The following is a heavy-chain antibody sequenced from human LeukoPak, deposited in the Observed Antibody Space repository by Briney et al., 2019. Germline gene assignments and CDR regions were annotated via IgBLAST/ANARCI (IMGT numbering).Heavy chain of an antibody. CDR2: ISGDGGST. CDR1: GFTFDDYA. J-gene: IGHJ3*02. CDR3: AKSIAVTIFGVVTPDAFDI. D-gene: IGHD3-3*01. V-gene: IGHV3-43*02. Sequence: GRSLRLSCAASGFTFDDYAMHWVRQAPGKGLEWVSLISGDGGSTYYADSVKGRFTISRDNSKNSLYLQMNSLRAEDMALYYCAKSIAVTIFGVVTPDAFDIWGQGTMVTVSS.